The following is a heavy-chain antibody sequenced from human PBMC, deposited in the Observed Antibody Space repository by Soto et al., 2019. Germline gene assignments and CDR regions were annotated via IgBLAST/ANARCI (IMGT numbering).Heavy chain of an antibody. CDR3: AKVETSSYYDFWSGYLGNSGMDV. CDR2: ISGIGGST. Sequence: PGGSLRLSCAASGFTFSSYAMSWVRQAPGKGLEWVSAISGIGGSTYYADSVKGRFSISRDNSKNTLYVQMNSLRAEDTAVYYCAKVETSSYYDFWSGYLGNSGMDVWGQGTTVTVSS. J-gene: IGHJ6*02. D-gene: IGHD3-3*01. V-gene: IGHV3-23*01. CDR1: GFTFSSYA.